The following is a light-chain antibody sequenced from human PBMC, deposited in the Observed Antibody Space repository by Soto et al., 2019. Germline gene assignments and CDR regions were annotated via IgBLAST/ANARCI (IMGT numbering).Light chain of an antibody. CDR3: QQYNKWPPYT. J-gene: IGKJ2*01. V-gene: IGKV3-15*01. CDR1: QSVSSN. CDR2: GAS. Sequence: EIVMTQSPATLSVSPGERATLSCRASQSVSSNLAWYQQKPGQAPRLLIYGASTRATGIPARFSGSRSGTEFTLTISSLQSEDFAVYYCQQYNKWPPYTFGQGTKLETK.